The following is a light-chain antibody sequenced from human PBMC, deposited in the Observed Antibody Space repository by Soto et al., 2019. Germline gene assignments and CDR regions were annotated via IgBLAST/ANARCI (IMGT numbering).Light chain of an antibody. CDR1: SSDVGTYNY. CDR3: SSYTSSSTVV. CDR2: DGS. J-gene: IGLJ2*01. V-gene: IGLV2-14*01. Sequence: QSVLTQPASVSGSPGQSITISCTGTSSDVGTYNYVSWYQQHPGKAPKLMIYDGSSRPSGVSNRFSGSKSGNTASLTISGLQAEDDADYYCSSYTSSSTVVFGGGTKLTVL.